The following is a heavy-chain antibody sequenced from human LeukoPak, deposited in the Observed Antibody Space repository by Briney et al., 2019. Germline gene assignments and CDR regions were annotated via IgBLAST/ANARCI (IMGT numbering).Heavy chain of an antibody. CDR1: GFTFSNYA. J-gene: IGHJ4*02. V-gene: IGHV3-23*01. CDR3: AKDRGYCSSTSCPRVFDY. Sequence: GGSLRLSCAASGFTFSNYAMSWVRQAPGKGLEWVSVISGIGGSTYYADSVKGRFTISRDNSKNTLYLQMNSLRAEDTAVYYCAKDRGYCSSTSCPRVFDYWGQGTLVTVSS. CDR2: ISGIGGST. D-gene: IGHD2-2*01.